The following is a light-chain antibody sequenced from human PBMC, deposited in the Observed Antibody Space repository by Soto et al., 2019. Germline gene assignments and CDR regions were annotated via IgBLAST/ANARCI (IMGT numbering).Light chain of an antibody. V-gene: IGLV2-14*01. J-gene: IGLJ3*02. Sequence: QSALTQPASVSGSLGQSITISCTGSSSDVGGYNSVSWYQQHPGKPPKLMIYEVSNRPSGVSSRFSGSKSGNTASLTISGLQADDEADYYCISYTISSARVFGGGTKLTVL. CDR2: EVS. CDR1: SSDVGGYNS. CDR3: ISYTISSARV.